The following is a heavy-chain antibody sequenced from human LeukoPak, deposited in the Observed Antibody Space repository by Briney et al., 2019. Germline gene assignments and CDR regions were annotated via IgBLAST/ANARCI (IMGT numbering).Heavy chain of an antibody. CDR2: INPSGSST. J-gene: IGHJ5*02. CDR1: GYTFTSYY. V-gene: IGHV1-46*01. CDR3: ARDNSVGDTAWWFDP. D-gene: IGHD1-26*01. Sequence: AAVKVSCKASGYTFTSYYMHWVRQAPGQGLEWMGLINPSGSSTSYAQKFQGRLSLTRDMSTSTDYMELSSLRSEDTAVYYCARDNSVGDTAWWFDPWGQGTLVTVSS.